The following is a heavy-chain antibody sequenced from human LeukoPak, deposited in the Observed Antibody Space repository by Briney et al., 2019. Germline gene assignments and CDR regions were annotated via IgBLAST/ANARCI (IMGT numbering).Heavy chain of an antibody. Sequence: GRSLRLSCEASGFSFSTYGMHWVRQAPGKGLDWVSYISSDSTTIYYADSVKGRFTISRDNAKNSLFLQMNSLRAEDSGLYYCAREGYRYCTTTNCALYGMDVWGQGTTVTVSS. V-gene: IGHV3-48*04. D-gene: IGHD2-2*01. CDR1: GFSFSTYG. CDR3: AREGYRYCTTTNCALYGMDV. CDR2: ISSDSTTI. J-gene: IGHJ6*02.